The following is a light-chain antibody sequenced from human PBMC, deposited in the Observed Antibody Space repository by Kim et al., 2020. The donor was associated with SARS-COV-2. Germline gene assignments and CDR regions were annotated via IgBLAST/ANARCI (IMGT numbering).Light chain of an antibody. V-gene: IGKV1-17*01. CDR3: LQHNSYPPT. J-gene: IGKJ5*01. CDR1: QGIRNA. Sequence: DIQMTQSPSSLSASVGDRVTITCRASQGIRNALAWYQQIPGKAPTRLIYAASSLQSGVPSRFSGSGSGTEFTLTISSLQPEDFATYYCLQHNSYPPTFGQGTRLEIK. CDR2: AAS.